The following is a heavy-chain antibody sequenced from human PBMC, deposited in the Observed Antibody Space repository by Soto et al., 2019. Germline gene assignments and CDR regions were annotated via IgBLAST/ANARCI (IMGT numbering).Heavy chain of an antibody. CDR2: FDPEDGET. D-gene: IGHD1-26*01. CDR1: GYTLTELS. V-gene: IGHV1-24*01. Sequence: ASVKVSCKVSGYTLTELSMHWVRQAPGKGLEWMGGFDPEDGETIYAQKFQGRVTMTEETSTDTAYMELSSLRSEDTAVYYCATWVPNFIVGATSYYFDYWGQGTLVTVSS. J-gene: IGHJ4*02. CDR3: ATWVPNFIVGATSYYFDY.